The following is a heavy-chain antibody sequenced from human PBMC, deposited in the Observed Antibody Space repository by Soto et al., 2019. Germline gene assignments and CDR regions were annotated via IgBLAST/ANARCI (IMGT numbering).Heavy chain of an antibody. V-gene: IGHV3-30*18. J-gene: IGHJ6*02. CDR2: ISYDGSNK. CDR1: GFTFSSYG. Sequence: GGSLRLSCAASGFTFSSYGMHWVRQAPGKGLEWVAVISYDGSNKYYADSVKGRFTISRDNSKNTLYLQMNSLRAEDTAVYYCAKDDFWSGYYEDYYYGMDVWGQGPTVPVSS. CDR3: AKDDFWSGYYEDYYYGMDV. D-gene: IGHD3-3*01.